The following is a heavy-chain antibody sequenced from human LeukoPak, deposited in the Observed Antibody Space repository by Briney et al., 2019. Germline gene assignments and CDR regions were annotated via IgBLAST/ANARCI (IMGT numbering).Heavy chain of an antibody. D-gene: IGHD6-6*01. CDR3: ARAGIAARRDYYFDY. J-gene: IGHJ4*02. CDR2: IYYSGST. V-gene: IGHV4-59*08. CDR1: GGSISSYY. Sequence: SETLSLTCTVSGGSISSYYWSWIRQPPGKGLEWIGYIYYSGSTNYNPSLKSRVTISVDTSKNQFSLKLSSVTAADTAVYYCARAGIAARRDYYFDYWGQGTLVTVSS.